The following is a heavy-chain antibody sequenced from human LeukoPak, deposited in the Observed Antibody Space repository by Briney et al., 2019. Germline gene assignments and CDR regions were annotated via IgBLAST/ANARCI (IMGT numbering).Heavy chain of an antibody. J-gene: IGHJ4*02. D-gene: IGHD2-8*01. CDR2: IYYSGST. CDR1: GGSISSSSYY. V-gene: IGHV4-39*07. Sequence: SETLSLTCTVSGGSISSSSYYWGWIRQPPGKGLEWIGSIYYSGSTYYNPSLKSRVTISVDTSKNQFSLKLSSVTAADTAVYYCARGPRYCTNGVCYLSYWGQGTLVTVSS. CDR3: ARGPRYCTNGVCYLSY.